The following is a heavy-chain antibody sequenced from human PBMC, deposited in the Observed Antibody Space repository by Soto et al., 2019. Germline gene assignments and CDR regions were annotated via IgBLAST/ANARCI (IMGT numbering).Heavy chain of an antibody. CDR3: ARAASALL. CDR1: GYTFMNYH. J-gene: IGHJ4*02. Sequence: SVKVSCKASGYTFMNYHMHWVRQAPGRGLEWLGKINPIGGATTYAQKFQGRLTMTRDTSTSTVYMELTSLTSEDSAVYFCARAASALLWGPGTQVTVSS. D-gene: IGHD6-13*01. V-gene: IGHV1-46*01. CDR2: INPIGGAT.